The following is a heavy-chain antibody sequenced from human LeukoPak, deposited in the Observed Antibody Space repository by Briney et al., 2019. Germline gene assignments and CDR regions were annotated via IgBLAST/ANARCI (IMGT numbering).Heavy chain of an antibody. CDR1: GFTFTNYW. V-gene: IGHV3-7*01. CDR2: IKQDGSEK. J-gene: IGHJ6*03. D-gene: IGHD3-10*01. Sequence: QPGGSLRLSCAASGFTFTNYWMNWVRQAPGKGLEWVANIKQDGSEKYYVDSVKGRFTISRDNARNSLYLQLNSLRAEDTAVYYCARDQITMLRGVTIKDYYYYYMDVWGKGTSVTVSS. CDR3: ARDQITMLRGVTIKDYYYYYMDV.